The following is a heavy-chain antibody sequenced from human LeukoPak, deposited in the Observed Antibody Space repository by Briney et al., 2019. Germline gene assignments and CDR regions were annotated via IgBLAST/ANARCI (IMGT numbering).Heavy chain of an antibody. CDR1: GYSFSIYG. CDR2: ISAYNGNT. Sequence: ASVKVSCKPSGYSFSIYGISWVRQAPGQGLEWMGWISAYNGNTNYAQQLQGRVTMTTDTSTSTANMELRSLRSHDTDVYYCARAHPEYHDSRGRNPLHYWGQGTLVTVSS. D-gene: IGHD3-22*01. CDR3: ARAHPEYHDSRGRNPLHY. V-gene: IGHV1-18*01. J-gene: IGHJ4*02.